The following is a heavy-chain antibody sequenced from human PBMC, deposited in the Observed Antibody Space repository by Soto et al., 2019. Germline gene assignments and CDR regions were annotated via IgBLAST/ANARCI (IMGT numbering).Heavy chain of an antibody. CDR2: INSYNGDT. CDR1: GYDFIGHG. D-gene: IGHD3-16*01. CDR3: ARDQGVKVPAVVGDKFDS. Sequence: QVQLVQSGGEEKKPGASVKVSCKASGYDFIGHGISWVRQARGQGLEWMGWINSYNGDTKYARKYQDRITLTKDKSTRTVYKEPTSLRSDDTAVYYCARDQGVKVPAVVGDKFDSWGQGTLVTVSS. V-gene: IGHV1-18*04. J-gene: IGHJ5*01.